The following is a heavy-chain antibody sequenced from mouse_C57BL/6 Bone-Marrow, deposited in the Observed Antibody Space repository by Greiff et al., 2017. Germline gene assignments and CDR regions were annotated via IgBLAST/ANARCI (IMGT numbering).Heavy chain of an antibody. CDR3: ARYDTTAFDV. CDR2: IDPSDSET. Sequence: QVQLQQPGAELVRPGSSVKLSCKASGYTFTSYWMHWVKQRPIQGLEWIGNIDPSDSETHYNQKFKDKATLTVDKYSSTAYMQLSSLTSEDSAVYYCARYDTTAFDVWGTGTTVTVSS. D-gene: IGHD1-2*01. CDR1: GYTFTSYW. V-gene: IGHV1-52*01. J-gene: IGHJ1*03.